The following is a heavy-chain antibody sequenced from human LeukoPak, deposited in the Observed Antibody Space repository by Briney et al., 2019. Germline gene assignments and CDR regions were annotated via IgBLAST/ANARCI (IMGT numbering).Heavy chain of an antibody. D-gene: IGHD6-6*01. Sequence: PSETLSLTCTVSGGSISSNNYYWGWIRQPPGKGLEWIGEINDSGSTNYNPSLKSRPIISVDTSKNQLSLKLSSVTAADTAVYYCARRSMYSSSSGVNYWGQGTLVTVSS. V-gene: IGHV4-39*07. CDR1: GGSISSNNYY. CDR3: ARRSMYSSSSGVNY. J-gene: IGHJ4*02. CDR2: INDSGST.